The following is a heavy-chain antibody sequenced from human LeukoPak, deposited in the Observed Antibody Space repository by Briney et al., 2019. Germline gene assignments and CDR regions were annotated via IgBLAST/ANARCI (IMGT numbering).Heavy chain of an antibody. CDR2: INHSGDT. D-gene: IGHD1-1*01. Sequence: PETLSLTCAVYGGSFSDYLWSWIRQFPGKGLEWIGEINHSGDTNYNPSLKSRVTISVDTSKNQFSLKLSPVTAADTAVYYCARGRQLNSWGQGSLVTVSS. CDR3: ARGRQLNS. J-gene: IGHJ4*02. V-gene: IGHV4-34*01. CDR1: GGSFSDYL.